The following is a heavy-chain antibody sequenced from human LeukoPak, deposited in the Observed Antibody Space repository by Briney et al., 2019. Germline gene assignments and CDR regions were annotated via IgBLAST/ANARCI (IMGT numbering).Heavy chain of an antibody. CDR3: AKDYSGSYYYFDY. Sequence: GGSLRLSCAASGFTFSNYAMSWVRQAPGKELERVSTISGSGDSTYYADSAKGRFTISRDNSKNTLYLQMNSPRAEDTAVYYCAKDYSGSYYYFDYWGQGTLVTVSS. CDR1: GFTFSNYA. D-gene: IGHD1-26*01. V-gene: IGHV3-23*01. CDR2: ISGSGDST. J-gene: IGHJ4*02.